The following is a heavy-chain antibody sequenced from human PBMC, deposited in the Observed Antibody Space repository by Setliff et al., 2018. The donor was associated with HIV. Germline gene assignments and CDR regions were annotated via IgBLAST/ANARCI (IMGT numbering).Heavy chain of an antibody. J-gene: IGHJ5*02. CDR1: GYNFINND. Sequence: ASVKVSCKASGYNFINNDINWVRQATGQGLEWMGWMNPNSGNSGYAQKFQGRVTMTRSTSFSTAYMELSNLTSEDTAIYYCARTHKVSLGRGIVVLWGFDPWGQGTLVTVSS. V-gene: IGHV1-8*02. CDR3: ARTHKVSLGRGIVVLWGFDP. D-gene: IGHD3-10*01. CDR2: MNPNSGNS.